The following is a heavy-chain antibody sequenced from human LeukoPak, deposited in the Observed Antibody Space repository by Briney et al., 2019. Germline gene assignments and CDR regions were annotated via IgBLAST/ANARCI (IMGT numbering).Heavy chain of an antibody. CDR1: GFTFRSYT. J-gene: IGHJ4*02. V-gene: IGHV3-30*01. CDR2: ISYDGSNK. CDR3: ARDQGVGDDYNVYYFDY. D-gene: IGHD5-24*01. Sequence: PGGSLRLSCAASGFTFRSYTIYWVRQAPGKGLEWVAVISYDGSNKYYGDSVKGRFTISRDNSKNTLYLQMNSQRPEDTAVYYCARDQGVGDDYNVYYFDYWGQGTLVTVSS.